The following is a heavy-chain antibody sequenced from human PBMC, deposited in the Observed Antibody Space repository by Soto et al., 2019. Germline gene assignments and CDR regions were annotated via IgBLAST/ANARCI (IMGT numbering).Heavy chain of an antibody. CDR3: AKEDGYCGGDCYGYYYYGMDV. CDR2: ISGSGGST. Sequence: EVQLLESGGGLVQPGGSLRLSCAASGFTFSSYAMSWVRQAPGKGLEWVSAISGSGGSTYYADSVKGRFTISRDNSKNTLYLQMNSLRAEDTAVYYCAKEDGYCGGDCYGYYYYGMDVWGQGTTVTVS. D-gene: IGHD2-21*02. J-gene: IGHJ6*02. V-gene: IGHV3-23*01. CDR1: GFTFSSYA.